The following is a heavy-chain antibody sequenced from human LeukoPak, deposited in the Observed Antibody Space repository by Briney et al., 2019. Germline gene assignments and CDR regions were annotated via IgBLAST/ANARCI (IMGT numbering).Heavy chain of an antibody. J-gene: IGHJ4*02. V-gene: IGHV3-23*01. CDR2: TSGSGGST. CDR1: GFTFRNYA. Sequence: PGGSLRLSCAASGFTFRNYAMSWVRQAPGKGLEWVSGTSGSGGSTYYADSVKGRFTISRDNSKNTLHLQMNSLRAEDTAVYYCAKTPDSYGSWYFDYWGQGTLVAVSS. D-gene: IGHD5-18*01. CDR3: AKTPDSYGSWYFDY.